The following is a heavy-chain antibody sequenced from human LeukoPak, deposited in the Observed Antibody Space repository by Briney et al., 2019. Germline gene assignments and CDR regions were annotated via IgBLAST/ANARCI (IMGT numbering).Heavy chain of an antibody. CDR1: GGPISSYY. CDR3: ARLYYYDSTPLFDY. D-gene: IGHD3-22*01. CDR2: IYYSGST. V-gene: IGHV4-59*08. J-gene: IGHJ4*02. Sequence: PSETLSLTCTVSGGPISSYYWSWIRQPPPKGLDWIGYIYYSGSTNYNPSLKSRVTISVDTSKNQFSLKLSSVTAADTAVYYCARLYYYDSTPLFDYWGQGTLVTVSS.